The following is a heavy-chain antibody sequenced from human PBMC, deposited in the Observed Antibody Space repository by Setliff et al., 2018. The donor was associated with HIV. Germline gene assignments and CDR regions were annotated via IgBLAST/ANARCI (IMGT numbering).Heavy chain of an antibody. CDR2: VGPGDGET. V-gene: IGHV1-69-2*01. D-gene: IGHD1-26*01. Sequence: GASVKVSCKASGYTFTNYFMHWVRQAPGEGLGWVGRVGPGDGETRYAMKFQGSVTISADTSTDTTYLSLTSLRSQDTAVYYCATVRIVGATEFDYWGQGTVVTVSS. J-gene: IGHJ4*02. CDR3: ATVRIVGATEFDY. CDR1: GYTFTNYF.